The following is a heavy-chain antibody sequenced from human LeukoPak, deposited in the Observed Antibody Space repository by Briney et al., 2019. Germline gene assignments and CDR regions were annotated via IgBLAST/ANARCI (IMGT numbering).Heavy chain of an antibody. CDR2: ISSSSSYI. CDR3: ARESNYGDLPFDY. Sequence: KSGGSLRLSCAASGFIFSSYSMNWVRQAPGKGLEWVSFISSSSSYIYYADSVKGRFTMSRDNAKNSLYLQMNSLRAEDTAVYYCARESNYGDLPFDYWGQGTLVTVSS. D-gene: IGHD4-17*01. J-gene: IGHJ4*02. CDR1: GFIFSSYS. V-gene: IGHV3-21*01.